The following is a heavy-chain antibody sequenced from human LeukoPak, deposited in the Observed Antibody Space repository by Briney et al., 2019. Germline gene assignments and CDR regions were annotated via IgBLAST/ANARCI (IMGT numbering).Heavy chain of an antibody. D-gene: IGHD6-19*01. J-gene: IGHJ3*02. V-gene: IGHV3-7*01. CDR1: RFTYSDYW. CDR3: VRNRGWYALDT. CDR2: VNKDGNQK. Sequence: PGGSLRLSCAASRFTYSDYWMTWVRQAPGQGLEWVANVNKDGNQKQYADSVKGRFTISRDNARNSMYLQLSSLGAEDTGVYYCVRNRGWYALDTWGQGTMVTVSS.